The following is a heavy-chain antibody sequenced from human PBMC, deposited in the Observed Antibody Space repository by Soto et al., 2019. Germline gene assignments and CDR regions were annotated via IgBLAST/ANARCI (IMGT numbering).Heavy chain of an antibody. J-gene: IGHJ4*02. CDR2: IYHSGST. CDR3: ARKGGGGYYDDSSGFFDY. V-gene: IGHV4-4*02. D-gene: IGHD3-22*01. CDR1: GGSISSSNW. Sequence: QVQLQESGPGLVKPSGTLSLTCAVSGGSISSSNWWSWVRQPPGKGLEWIGEIYHSGSTNYNPSLKSRVTISVDKSKNPVSLKLSSVTAADTAVYYCARKGGGGYYDDSSGFFDYWGQGTLVTVSS.